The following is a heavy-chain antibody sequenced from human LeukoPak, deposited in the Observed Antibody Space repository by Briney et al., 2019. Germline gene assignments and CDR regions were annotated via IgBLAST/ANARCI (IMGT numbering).Heavy chain of an antibody. Sequence: GGSLRLSCAASGFTFSNYAMRWVRHAPGKGREGVSTISNTGSDTYYADSVKGRFTISRDNSENTLYLQMNNLRAADTAIHYCAKVPYSDYGSGRPPFMDVWGQGTTVAVSS. CDR2: ISNTGSDT. D-gene: IGHD3-10*01. J-gene: IGHJ6*02. CDR3: AKVPYSDYGSGRPPFMDV. CDR1: GFTFSNYA. V-gene: IGHV3-23*01.